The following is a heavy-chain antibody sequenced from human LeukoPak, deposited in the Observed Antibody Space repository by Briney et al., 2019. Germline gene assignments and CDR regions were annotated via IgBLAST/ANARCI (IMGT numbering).Heavy chain of an antibody. CDR3: ARVLFRGSSRFGY. CDR2: INPNSGAT. CDR1: GYTFTDNY. Sequence: ASVKVSCKASGYTFTDNYIHWVRQAPGQGLEWMGRINPNSGATNYAQNFLGRVTMARDTSISTAYMELNSLTSDDTAVYYCARVLFRGSSRFGYWGQGTLVIVSS. D-gene: IGHD1-26*01. V-gene: IGHV1-2*06. J-gene: IGHJ4*02.